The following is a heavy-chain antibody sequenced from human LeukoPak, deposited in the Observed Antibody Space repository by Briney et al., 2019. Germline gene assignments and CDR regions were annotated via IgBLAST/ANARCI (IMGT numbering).Heavy chain of an antibody. CDR3: ARGSVTMARGVISNWFDP. V-gene: IGHV1-18*01. CDR1: GYTFSSYG. D-gene: IGHD3-10*01. Sequence: ASVKVSCKXSGYTFSSYGISWVRQAPGQGLEWMGWISAYNGNTNYAQKLQGRVTMTTDTSTSTAYMELRSLRSDDTAVYYCARGSVTMARGVISNWFDPWGQGTLVTVSS. J-gene: IGHJ5*02. CDR2: ISAYNGNT.